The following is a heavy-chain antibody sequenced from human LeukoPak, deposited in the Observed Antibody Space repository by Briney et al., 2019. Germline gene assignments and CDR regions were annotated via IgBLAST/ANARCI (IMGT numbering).Heavy chain of an antibody. CDR3: AREGYSSSWYDSYYYYYMDV. CDR2: MNPNSGNT. Sequence: ASVKVSCKASGYTFTSYDINWVRQANGQGREWMGWMNPNSGNTGYAQKFQRRVTMTRNTSISTAYMELSSLRSEDTAVYYCAREGYSSSWYDSYYYYYMDVWGKGTTVTVSS. CDR1: GYTFTSYD. V-gene: IGHV1-8*01. D-gene: IGHD6-13*01. J-gene: IGHJ6*03.